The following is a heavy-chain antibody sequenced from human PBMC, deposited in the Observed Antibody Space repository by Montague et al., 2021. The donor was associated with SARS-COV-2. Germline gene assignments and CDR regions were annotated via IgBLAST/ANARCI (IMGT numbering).Heavy chain of an antibody. V-gene: IGHV4-38-2*02. CDR3: ARAPYYGPGKPYQFDY. D-gene: IGHD3-10*01. CDR1: GYSINSNYC. CDR2: SYHSGTT. Sequence: SETLSLTRTVSGYSINSNYCWGWIRQPPGKGLEWIGCSYHSGTTXYHPSLKSRVTISLDTSNNHFSLKVTSVTAADTAVYYCARAPYYGPGKPYQFDYWGRGTLVTVSS. J-gene: IGHJ4*02.